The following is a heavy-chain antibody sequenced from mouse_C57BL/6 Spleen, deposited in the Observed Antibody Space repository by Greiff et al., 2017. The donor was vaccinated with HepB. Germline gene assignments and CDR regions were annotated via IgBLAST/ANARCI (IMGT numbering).Heavy chain of an antibody. Sequence: EVHLVESGGGLVKPGGSLKLSCAASGFTFSSYAMSWVRQTPEKRLEWVATISDGGSYTYYPDNVKGRFTISRDNAKNNLYLQMSHLKSEDTAMYYCARPLYDYGGAMDYWGQGTSVTVSS. CDR1: GFTFSSYA. V-gene: IGHV5-4*01. CDR3: ARPLYDYGGAMDY. CDR2: ISDGGSYT. D-gene: IGHD2-4*01. J-gene: IGHJ4*01.